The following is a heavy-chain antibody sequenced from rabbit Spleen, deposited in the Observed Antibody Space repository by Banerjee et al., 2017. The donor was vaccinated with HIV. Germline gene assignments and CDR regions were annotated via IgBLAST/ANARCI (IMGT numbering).Heavy chain of an antibody. J-gene: IGHJ4*01. CDR2: IDTGSSGFT. V-gene: IGHV1S45*01. Sequence: QQQLEESGGDLVKPEGSLTLTCTASGFSFSSSWVCWVRQAPGKGLEWIACIDTGSSGFTYFASWAKGRFTISKTSSTTVTLQMTSLTVADTATYFCARAGEGGDGYLTLWGQGPWSPS. CDR3: ARAGEGGDGYLTL. D-gene: IGHD5-1*01. CDR1: GFSFSSSW.